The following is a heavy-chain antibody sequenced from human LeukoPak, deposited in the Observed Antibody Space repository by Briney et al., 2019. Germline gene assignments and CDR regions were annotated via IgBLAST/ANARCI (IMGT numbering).Heavy chain of an antibody. V-gene: IGHV3-11*04. CDR3: AKDYGSYYYYYYMDV. Sequence: GGSLRLSCAASGFTFSDYYMSWIRQAPGKGLEWVSYISSSGSTIYYADSVKGRFTISRDNAKNSLYLQMNSLRAEDTAVYYCAKDYGSYYYYYYMDVWGKGTTVTISS. J-gene: IGHJ6*03. CDR2: ISSSGSTI. D-gene: IGHD1-26*01. CDR1: GFTFSDYY.